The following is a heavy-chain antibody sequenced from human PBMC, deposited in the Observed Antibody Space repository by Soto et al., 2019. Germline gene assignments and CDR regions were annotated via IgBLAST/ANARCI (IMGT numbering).Heavy chain of an antibody. J-gene: IGHJ6*03. D-gene: IGHD3-10*01. Sequence: QITLKESGPPLVKPTQTLTLTCTFSGFSLTTSGEAVGWIRQPPGKALEWLALIYWDDDKRSSPSLKIRLTITKDTSKNQVVLTMTNMDPVDTATYYCAHIPGSGQLLYSYYYYMDVWGKGTTVTVSS. CDR3: AHIPGSGQLLYSYYYYMDV. CDR2: IYWDDDK. V-gene: IGHV2-5*02. CDR1: GFSLTTSGEA.